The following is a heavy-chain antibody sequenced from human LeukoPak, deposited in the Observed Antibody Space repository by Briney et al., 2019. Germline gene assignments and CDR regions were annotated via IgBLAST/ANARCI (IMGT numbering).Heavy chain of an antibody. J-gene: IGHJ6*03. CDR1: GFTFSSYG. CDR3: ARNPGYSSSWQNYYYYYMDV. CDR2: ITGSGGST. V-gene: IGHV3-23*01. Sequence: GGSLRLSCAASGFTFSSYGMSWVRQAPGKGLEWVSAITGSGGSTYYADSVKGRFTISRDNSKNTLYLQMNSLRAEDTAVYYCARNPGYSSSWQNYYYYYMDVWGKGPRSPSP. D-gene: IGHD6-13*01.